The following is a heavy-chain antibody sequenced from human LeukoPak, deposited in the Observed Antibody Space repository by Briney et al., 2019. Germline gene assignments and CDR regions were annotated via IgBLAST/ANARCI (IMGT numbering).Heavy chain of an antibody. CDR3: ARGDRLPGYSAPVGDY. CDR1: GYTFTCYY. CDR2: INPSGGIT. J-gene: IGHJ4*02. Sequence: ASVKVSCKASGYTFTCYYMHWVRQAPGQGLEWMGIINPSGGITTYAQKIQGRVTVTMDTSTSTVYMELSSLRSEDTAIYYCARGDRLPGYSAPVGDYWGQGTLVTVSS. V-gene: IGHV1-46*01. D-gene: IGHD3-9*01.